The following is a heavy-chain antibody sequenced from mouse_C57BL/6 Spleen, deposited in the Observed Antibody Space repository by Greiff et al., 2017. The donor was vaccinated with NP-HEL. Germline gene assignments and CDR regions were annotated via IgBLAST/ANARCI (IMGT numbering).Heavy chain of an antibody. V-gene: IGHV1-61*01. CDR3: ARNYYGSGDY. CDR2: IYPSDSET. J-gene: IGHJ2*01. CDR1: GYTFTSYW. D-gene: IGHD1-1*01. Sequence: VQLQQPGAELVRPGSSVKLSCKASGYTFTSYWMDWVKQRPGQGLEWIGNIYPSDSETHYNQKFKDKATLTVYKSSSTAYMQLSSLTSEDSAVYYCARNYYGSGDYWGQGTTLTVSS.